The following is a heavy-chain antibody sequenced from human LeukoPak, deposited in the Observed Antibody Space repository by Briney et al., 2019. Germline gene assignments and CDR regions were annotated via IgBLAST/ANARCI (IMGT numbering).Heavy chain of an antibody. J-gene: IGHJ4*02. Sequence: GGSLRLSCAASGFTFSNYWVNWVRQAPGKGLEWLANIKQDRSQSHYVDSVKGRFTISRDNAKNSLYLQVNTLRAEDTAVYYCARDYSASGSFDYWGQGTLVTVSS. CDR1: GFTFSNYW. V-gene: IGHV3-7*01. CDR2: IKQDRSQS. D-gene: IGHD3-10*01. CDR3: ARDYSASGSFDY.